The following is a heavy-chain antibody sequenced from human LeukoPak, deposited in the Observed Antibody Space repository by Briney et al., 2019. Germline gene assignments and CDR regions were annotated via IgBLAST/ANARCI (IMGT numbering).Heavy chain of an antibody. V-gene: IGHV3-48*01. Sequence: GGSLRLSCAASGFTFSSYSMNWVRQAPGKGLEWVSYISSSYRTIYYADSVEGRFTISRDNAKNSLYLQMNSLRAEDTAVYYCTRDLGGGDAFDIWGQGTMVTVSS. D-gene: IGHD3-16*01. J-gene: IGHJ3*02. CDR1: GFTFSSYS. CDR3: TRDLGGGDAFDI. CDR2: ISSSYRTI.